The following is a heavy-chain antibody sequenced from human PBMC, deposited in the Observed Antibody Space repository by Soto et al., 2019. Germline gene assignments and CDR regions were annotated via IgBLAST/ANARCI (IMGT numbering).Heavy chain of an antibody. CDR1: GYTFTSYA. J-gene: IGHJ4*02. CDR3: ARVSGWYYFDY. V-gene: IGHV1-3*01. CDR2: INAGNGNT. Sequence: QVQLVQSGAEVKKPGASVKVSCKASGYTFTSYAMHWVRQAPGQRLEWMGWINAGNGNTKYSQKFQGSVTITRDTSSSTAYMELSSLSSEATAVYYWARVSGWYYFDYWGQGTLVTVSS. D-gene: IGHD6-19*01.